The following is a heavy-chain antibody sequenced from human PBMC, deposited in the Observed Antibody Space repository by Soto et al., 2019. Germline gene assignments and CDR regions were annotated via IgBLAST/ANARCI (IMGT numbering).Heavy chain of an antibody. CDR1: GFTFSNYW. CDR3: AYGGYNFNY. Sequence: PGGSLRLSCVVSGFTFSNYWMSWVRQGPGKGLEWVANIKQDGSEKYYVDSVEGRFTISRDNAKSSLFLQMNSLRVEDTAVYYCAYGGYNFNYWGQGTLVTVSS. D-gene: IGHD4-17*01. CDR2: IKQDGSEK. V-gene: IGHV3-7*02. J-gene: IGHJ4*02.